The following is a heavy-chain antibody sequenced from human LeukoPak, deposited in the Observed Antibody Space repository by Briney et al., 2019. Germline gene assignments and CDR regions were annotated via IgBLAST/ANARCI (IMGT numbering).Heavy chain of an antibody. D-gene: IGHD1-26*01. V-gene: IGHV1-2*06. Sequence: ASVKVSCKASVYTFTDYYIHWVRQAPGQGLEWVGLIHPNTGDTFYEQKFRGRVTMTRDTSINTAYMELDRLTSDDTAVYYCARDYSGSYTHWAQGTLVTVSS. J-gene: IGHJ4*02. CDR3: ARDYSGSYTH. CDR1: VYTFTDYY. CDR2: IHPNTGDT.